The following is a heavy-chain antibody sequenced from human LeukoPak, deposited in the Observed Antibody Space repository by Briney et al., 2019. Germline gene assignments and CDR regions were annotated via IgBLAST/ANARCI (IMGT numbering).Heavy chain of an antibody. Sequence: GGSLRLSCAASGFTFSDYYMSWIRQAPGKGLEWVSYISSSGSTIYYADSVKGRFTISRDNAKNSLYLQMNSLRAEDTAVYYCASGNLYYYETLSDFDYWGQGTLVTVSS. J-gene: IGHJ4*02. CDR3: ASGNLYYYETLSDFDY. V-gene: IGHV3-11*01. CDR1: GFTFSDYY. CDR2: ISSSGSTI. D-gene: IGHD3-10*01.